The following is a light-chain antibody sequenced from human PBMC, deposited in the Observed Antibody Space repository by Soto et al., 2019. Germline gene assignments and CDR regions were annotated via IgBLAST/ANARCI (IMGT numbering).Light chain of an antibody. CDR1: QNINNC. Sequence: DIQMTQSPSSLSASVVDRFTITFLASQNINNCLNWYQQKPGKAPKLLIYAAFSLQSGVPSRFSGSGSGTDFTLTINSLQPEDFATYSCQQSYSTPITFGQGTRLEIK. CDR2: AAF. J-gene: IGKJ5*01. V-gene: IGKV1-39*01. CDR3: QQSYSTPIT.